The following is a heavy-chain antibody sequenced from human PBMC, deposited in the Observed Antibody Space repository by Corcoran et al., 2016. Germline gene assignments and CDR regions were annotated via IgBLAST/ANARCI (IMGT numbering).Heavy chain of an antibody. J-gene: IGHJ5*02. Sequence: QVQLQASGPGLVKPSGTLSLTCAVSGGSISSSNWWRWVRQPPGKGLEWIGEIYHSGSTNYNPSLKSRVTISVNKSKNQFSQKLSSVTAADTAVYYCARNYAILTMYNWFDPWGQGTLVTVSS. V-gene: IGHV4-4*02. CDR3: ARNYAILTMYNWFDP. D-gene: IGHD3-9*01. CDR1: GGSISSSNW. CDR2: IYHSGST.